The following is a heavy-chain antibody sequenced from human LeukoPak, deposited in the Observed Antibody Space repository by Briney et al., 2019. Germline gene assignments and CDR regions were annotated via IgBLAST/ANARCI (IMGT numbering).Heavy chain of an antibody. V-gene: IGHV3-11*04. CDR3: ARQPTPLSIAARRGYYFDY. D-gene: IGHD6-6*01. J-gene: IGHJ4*02. CDR1: GFTFSDYY. Sequence: GGSLRLSCAASGFTFSDYYMSWIRQAPGKGLEWVSYISSSGSTIYYADSVKGRFTISRDNAKNSLYLQMNSLRAEDTAVYYCARQPTPLSIAARRGYYFDYWGQGTLVTVSS. CDR2: ISSSGSTI.